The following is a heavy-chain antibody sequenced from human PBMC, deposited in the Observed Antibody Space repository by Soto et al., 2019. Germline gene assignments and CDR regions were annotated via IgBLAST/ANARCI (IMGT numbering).Heavy chain of an antibody. CDR1: GGTFSRYS. CDR2: IIPIFGIA. D-gene: IGHD2-2*01. Sequence: QVQLVQSGAEVKKPGSSVKVSCKASGGTFSRYSITWVRQAPGHGLEWIGRIIPIFGIASYAQKFQGRVTIPADESTSTAYMGLSSLRSDDTAVYYCAREDRDRETGLVPAAIDGMDVWGQGTTVTVSS. CDR3: AREDRDRETGLVPAAIDGMDV. J-gene: IGHJ6*02. V-gene: IGHV1-69*08.